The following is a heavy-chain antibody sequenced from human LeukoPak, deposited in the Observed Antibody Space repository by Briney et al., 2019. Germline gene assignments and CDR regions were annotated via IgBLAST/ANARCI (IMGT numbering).Heavy chain of an antibody. V-gene: IGHV1-46*01. CDR2: INPSGGST. CDR1: GYTFTSYY. J-gene: IGHJ5*02. D-gene: IGHD3-22*01. Sequence: ASVKVSCKASGYTFTSYYMHWVRQAPGQGLEWTGIINPSGGSTRYAQKFQGRVTMTRDTSISTAYMELSRLRSDDTAVYYCARDTENYYDSSGYWINWFDPWGQGTLVTVSS. CDR3: ARDTENYYDSSGYWINWFDP.